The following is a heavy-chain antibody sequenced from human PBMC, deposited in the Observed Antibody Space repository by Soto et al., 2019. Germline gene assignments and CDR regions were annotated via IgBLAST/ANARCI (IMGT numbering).Heavy chain of an antibody. D-gene: IGHD2-2*01. J-gene: IGHJ6*02. CDR3: ARTAECSITTCSFPTRFHMRGYYYYYGMDV. V-gene: IGHV1-18*01. CDR2: ISAYNGNT. CDR1: GYTFSNYG. Sequence: QVRLVQSAAEVKKPGASVRVSCKASGYTFSNYGITWVRQAPGQGLEWMGWISAYNGNTHFAQKFQGRVTMTTDTPTTTAFMDLSGLRSDDTSVYYCARTAECSITTCSFPTRFHMRGYYYYYGMDVWGPGTTVTVSS.